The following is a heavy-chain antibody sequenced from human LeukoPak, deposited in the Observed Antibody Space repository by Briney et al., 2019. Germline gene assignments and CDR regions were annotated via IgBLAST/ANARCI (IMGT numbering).Heavy chain of an antibody. J-gene: IGHJ4*02. CDR3: AKISGYYPFEY. D-gene: IGHD3-22*01. Sequence: AGGSLRLSCVVSGFTFSSYWMHWVRQIPGEGLVWVSRINGDGSSTNYADSVKGRFTISRDNAKNTLYLQMNNLRAEDTALYYCAKISGYYPFEYWGQGTLVTVSS. CDR2: INGDGSST. V-gene: IGHV3-74*01. CDR1: GFTFSSYW.